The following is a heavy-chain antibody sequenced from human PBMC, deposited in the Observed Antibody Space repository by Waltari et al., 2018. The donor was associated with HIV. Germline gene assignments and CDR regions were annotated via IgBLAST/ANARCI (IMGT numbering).Heavy chain of an antibody. Sequence: EVQLVESGGGLVKSGGSLRLSCAASGFTFSSYTLHWVRQAPGKGLEWVSSISSSSTYIYYADAVKGRCTISRDNAKNSLYLQMNSLRAGDTAVYHCARFTIFGVVTLYYFDYWGQGALVTVSS. CDR2: ISSSSTYI. V-gene: IGHV3-21*01. J-gene: IGHJ4*02. CDR3: ARFTIFGVVTLYYFDY. CDR1: GFTFSSYT. D-gene: IGHD3-3*01.